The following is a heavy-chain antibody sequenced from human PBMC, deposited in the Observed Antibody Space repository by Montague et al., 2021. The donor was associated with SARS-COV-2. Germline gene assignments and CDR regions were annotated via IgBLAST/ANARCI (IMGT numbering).Heavy chain of an antibody. CDR2: ISSSSSYI. Sequence: SLRLSCAASGFTFSSYSMNWVRQAPGKGLEWVSSISSSSSYIYYADSVKGRFTISRDNATNSLYLQMNSLRAEDTAVYYCARDRFQYNWFDPWGQGTLVTISS. D-gene: IGHD3-16*01. CDR3: ARDRFQYNWFDP. J-gene: IGHJ5*02. CDR1: GFTFSSYS. V-gene: IGHV3-21*01.